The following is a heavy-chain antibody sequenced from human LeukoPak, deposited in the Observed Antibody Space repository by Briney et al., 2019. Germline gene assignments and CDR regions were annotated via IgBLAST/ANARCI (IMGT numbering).Heavy chain of an antibody. CDR2: IIPIFGTA. J-gene: IGHJ6*03. V-gene: IGHV1-69*05. Sequence: GASVKVSCKASGGTFSSYAISWVRQAPGQGLEWMGGIIPIFGTANYAQKFQGRVTITTDESTSTAYMELSSLRSEDTAVYYCARAWSSSRWHYYYYMDVWGKGTTVTVSS. CDR3: ARAWSSSRWHYYYYMDV. CDR1: GGTFSSYA. D-gene: IGHD6-6*01.